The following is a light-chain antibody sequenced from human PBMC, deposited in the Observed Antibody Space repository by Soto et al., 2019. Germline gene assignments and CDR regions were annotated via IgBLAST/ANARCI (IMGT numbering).Light chain of an antibody. CDR2: EVT. J-gene: IGLJ3*02. V-gene: IGLV2-14*01. Sequence: QSVLTQPASVSGSPGQSITISCTGTSSDIGTYNYVSWYQQHPGTAPNLIIYEVTNRPSGVSAHFSGSKSGNAASLTISGLQAADEADYYCSSYTSSNSWVFGGGTKVTVL. CDR3: SSYTSSNSWV. CDR1: SSDIGTYNY.